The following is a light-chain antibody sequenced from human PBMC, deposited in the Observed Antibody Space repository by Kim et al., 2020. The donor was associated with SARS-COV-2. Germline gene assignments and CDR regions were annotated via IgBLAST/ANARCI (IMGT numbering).Light chain of an antibody. J-gene: IGKJ4*01. Sequence: PYSNSCRSRQRLLRRDGNTFWGWIQQRPGHSPRRLIYQVSNRESGVPDRFSGSGSGTDFTLTISRVEAEDVGVYYCVQNAHWPLTFGGGTKVDIK. CDR3: VQNAHWPLT. CDR1: QRLLRRDGNTF. V-gene: IGKV2-30*02. CDR2: QVS.